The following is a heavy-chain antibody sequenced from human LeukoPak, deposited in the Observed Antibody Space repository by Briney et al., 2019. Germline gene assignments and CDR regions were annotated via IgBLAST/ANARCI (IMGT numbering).Heavy chain of an antibody. V-gene: IGHV4-59*01. CDR1: GGSISSYY. Sequence: PSETLSLTCTVSGGSISSYYWSWIRQPPGKGLEWIGYIYYSGSTNYNPSLKSRVTISVDTSKNQFSLKLSSVTAADTAVYYCARDSGSYLVYWGQGTLVSVSS. CDR3: ARDSGSYLVY. CDR2: IYYSGST. D-gene: IGHD1-26*01. J-gene: IGHJ4*02.